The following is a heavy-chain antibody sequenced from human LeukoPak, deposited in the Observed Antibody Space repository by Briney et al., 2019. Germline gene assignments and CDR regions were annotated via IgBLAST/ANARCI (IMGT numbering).Heavy chain of an antibody. J-gene: IGHJ4*02. V-gene: IGHV3-9*01. CDR1: GFTFDDYA. Sequence: GRSLRLSCAASGFTFDDYAMHWVRQAPGKGLEWVSGISWNSGSIGYADSVKGRFTISRDNAKNSLYLQMNSLRAEDTALYYCAKASLSGYDSNNDYWGQGTLVTVSS. CDR2: ISWNSGSI. CDR3: AKASLSGYDSNNDY. D-gene: IGHD5-12*01.